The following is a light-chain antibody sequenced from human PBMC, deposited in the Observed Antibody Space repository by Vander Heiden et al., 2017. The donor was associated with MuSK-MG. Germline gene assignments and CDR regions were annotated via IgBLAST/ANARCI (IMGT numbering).Light chain of an antibody. CDR2: GAS. Sequence: EIVMTQSPPTLSVSPGERATLSCRASESVHNDVAWYQQRPGQAPRLLIYGASTRATAIPARFSGSGSGTEFTLTISSLQSEDFAIYYCQQNKNWSPINLGKGTRLKIK. J-gene: IGKJ5*01. V-gene: IGKV3D-15*01. CDR3: QQNKNWSPIN. CDR1: ESVHND.